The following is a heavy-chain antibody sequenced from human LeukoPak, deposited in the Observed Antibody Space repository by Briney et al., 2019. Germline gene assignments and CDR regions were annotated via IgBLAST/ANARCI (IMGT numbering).Heavy chain of an antibody. D-gene: IGHD3-10*01. CDR1: GFTVSSNY. J-gene: IGHJ4*02. Sequence: GGSLRLSCAASGFTVSSNYMSWVRQAPGKGLEWVSVIYSGGSTYNADSVKGRFTISRHSSKNTLYLQMNSLRPEDTAVYYCASLYGSGSYVDYWGQGTLVTVSS. CDR3: ASLYGSGSYVDY. CDR2: IYSGGST. V-gene: IGHV3-53*04.